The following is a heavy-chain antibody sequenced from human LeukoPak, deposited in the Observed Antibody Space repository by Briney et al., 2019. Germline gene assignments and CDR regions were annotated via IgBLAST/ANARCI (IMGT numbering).Heavy chain of an antibody. CDR3: ARSSYYDSSANFDY. J-gene: IGHJ4*02. D-gene: IGHD3-22*01. V-gene: IGHV1-69*13. Sequence: VASVKVSCKASGGTFSSYAISWVRQAPGQGLEWMGGFIPIFGTANYAQKFQGRVTITADESTSTAYMELSSLRSEDTAVYYCARSSYYDSSANFDYWGQGTLVTVSS. CDR1: GGTFSSYA. CDR2: FIPIFGTA.